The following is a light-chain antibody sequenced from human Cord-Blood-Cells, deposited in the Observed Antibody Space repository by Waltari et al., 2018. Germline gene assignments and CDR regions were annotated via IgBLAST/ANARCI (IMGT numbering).Light chain of an antibody. CDR3: CSYAGSSYV. V-gene: IGLV2-23*02. CDR2: EVS. CDR1: RSAVGSYNL. J-gene: IGLJ1*01. Sequence: QSALTQPASVSGSPGQSITISCTGTRSAVGSYNLVSRYQQHPGKAPKLMIYEVSKRPSGVSNRFSGSKSGNTASLTISGLQAEDEADYYCCSYAGSSYVFGTGTKVTVL.